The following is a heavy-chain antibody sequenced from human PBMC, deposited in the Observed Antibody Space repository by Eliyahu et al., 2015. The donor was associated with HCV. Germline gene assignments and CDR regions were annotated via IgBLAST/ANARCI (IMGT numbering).Heavy chain of an antibody. V-gene: IGHV1-46*01. D-gene: IGHD6-6*01. Sequence: QVQLVQSGADVKKPGAAVTISCKASGYEFIRHYIHWVRQAPGQGLEWMGLIDPSGGRTQYARKFQGRVTMTKDTSTSTVFVDLSSLTSDDTAIYFCARDFLSTSSGRLYYFDFWGQGTSVTVSS. CDR3: ARDFLSTSSGRLYYFDF. J-gene: IGHJ4*02. CDR2: IDPSGGRT. CDR1: GYEFIRHY.